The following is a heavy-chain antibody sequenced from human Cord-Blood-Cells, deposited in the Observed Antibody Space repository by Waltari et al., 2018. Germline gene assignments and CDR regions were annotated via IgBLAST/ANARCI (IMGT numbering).Heavy chain of an antibody. Sequence: QLQLQESGPGLVKPLETLSLTCTVSGGSISSSSYYWGWIRQPPGKGLEWIGSIYYSGSTYYNPSLKSRVTISVDTSKNQFSLKLSSVTAADTAVYYCARSANDFWSGYYFDYWGQGTLVTVSS. CDR1: GGSISSSSYY. D-gene: IGHD3-3*01. CDR3: ARSANDFWSGYYFDY. V-gene: IGHV4-39*01. J-gene: IGHJ4*02. CDR2: IYYSGST.